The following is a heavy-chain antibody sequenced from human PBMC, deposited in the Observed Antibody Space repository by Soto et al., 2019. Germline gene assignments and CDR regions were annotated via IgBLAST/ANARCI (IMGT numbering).Heavy chain of an antibody. CDR1: GGTFSSNA. CDR3: ARDTSAARRPPYYSDLDV. CDR2: IIPIFVTA. J-gene: IGHJ6*02. V-gene: IGHV1-69*06. Sequence: ASVKVSCKASGGTFSSNAISWVRQAPGQGLEWMGGIIPIFVTANYAQKFRGRVTISADKSTSTAYMELSSLRSDDTAVYYCARDTSAARRPPYYSDLDVWGQGTTVTVSS. D-gene: IGHD6-13*01.